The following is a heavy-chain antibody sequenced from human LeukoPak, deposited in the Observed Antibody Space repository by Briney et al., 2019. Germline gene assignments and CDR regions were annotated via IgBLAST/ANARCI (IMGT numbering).Heavy chain of an antibody. J-gene: IGHJ5*02. CDR2: IYYSGST. CDR1: GVSISSYY. D-gene: IGHD2-2*01. CDR3: ARARSSTSDNWFDP. V-gene: IGHV4-59*01. Sequence: SETLSLTCTVSGVSISSYYWTWIRQPPGKGLEWIGYIYYSGSTNYNPSLKSRVTISVDTSKNQFSLKLSSVTAADTAVYYCARARSSTSDNWFDPWGQGTLVTVSS.